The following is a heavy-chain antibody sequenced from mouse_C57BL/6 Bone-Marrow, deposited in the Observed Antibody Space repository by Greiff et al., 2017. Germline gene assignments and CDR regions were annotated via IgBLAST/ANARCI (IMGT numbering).Heavy chain of an antibody. D-gene: IGHD2-4*01. Sequence: VMLVESGAELVRPGTSVKMSCKASGYTFTNYWIGWAKQRPGHGLEWIGDIYPGGGYTNYNEKFKGKATLTADKSSSTAYMQFSSLTSEDSAIYYCARRFDYEGWFAYWGQGTLVTVSA. V-gene: IGHV1-63*01. CDR3: ARRFDYEGWFAY. CDR2: IYPGGGYT. CDR1: GYTFTNYW. J-gene: IGHJ3*01.